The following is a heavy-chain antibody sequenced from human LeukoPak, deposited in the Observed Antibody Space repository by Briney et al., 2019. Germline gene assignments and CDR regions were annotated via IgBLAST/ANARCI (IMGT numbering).Heavy chain of an antibody. CDR1: GFVFSSYG. CDR2: IWYDGSNK. J-gene: IGHJ4*02. CDR3: ARVRYCTSTNCNNFFEY. V-gene: IGHV3-33*01. Sequence: PGGSLRLFCAASGFVFSSYGMHWVRQAPGKGLECVAVIWYDGSNKYYADSVKGRFTISRDNSNNMLYLQMNSLRADDTAVYYCARVRYCTSTNCNNFFEYWGQGTLVTVSS. D-gene: IGHD2-2*02.